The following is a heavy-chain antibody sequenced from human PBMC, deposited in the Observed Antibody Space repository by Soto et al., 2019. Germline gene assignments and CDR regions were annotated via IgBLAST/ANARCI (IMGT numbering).Heavy chain of an antibody. CDR2: ISGSGGST. Sequence: GGSLRLSCAASGFTFSSYAMSWVRQAPGKELEWVSAISGSGGSTYYADSVKGRFTISRDNSKNTLYLQMNSLRAEDTAVYYCAKFNSYDILTGYYPPTFDYWGQGTLVTVSS. CDR3: AKFNSYDILTGYYPPTFDY. CDR1: GFTFSSYA. J-gene: IGHJ4*02. V-gene: IGHV3-23*01. D-gene: IGHD3-9*01.